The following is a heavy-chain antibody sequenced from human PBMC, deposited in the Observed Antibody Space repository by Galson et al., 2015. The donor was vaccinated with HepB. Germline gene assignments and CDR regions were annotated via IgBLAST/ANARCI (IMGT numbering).Heavy chain of an antibody. CDR1: GFTFSSYG. V-gene: IGHV3-30*18. Sequence: SLRLSCAASGFTFSSYGMHWVRQAPGKGLEWVAVISYDGSNKYYADSVKGRFTISRDNSKNTLYLQMNSLRAEDTAVYYCAKDDGWLQLEYYFDYWGQGTLVTVSS. CDR3: AKDDGWLQLEYYFDY. CDR2: ISYDGSNK. J-gene: IGHJ4*02. D-gene: IGHD5-24*01.